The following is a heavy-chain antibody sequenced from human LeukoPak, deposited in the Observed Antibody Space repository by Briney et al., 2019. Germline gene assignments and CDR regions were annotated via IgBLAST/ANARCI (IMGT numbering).Heavy chain of an antibody. CDR3: ARQGQWLD. Sequence: SETLSLTCTVSGGSISSYYWSWIRQPSGKGLEWIGSIYYSGSTYYNPSLKSRVTISVDTSKNQFSLKLSSVTAADTAVYYCARQGQWLDWGQGTLVTVSS. CDR2: IYYSGST. J-gene: IGHJ4*02. V-gene: IGHV4-59*05. D-gene: IGHD6-19*01. CDR1: GGSISSYY.